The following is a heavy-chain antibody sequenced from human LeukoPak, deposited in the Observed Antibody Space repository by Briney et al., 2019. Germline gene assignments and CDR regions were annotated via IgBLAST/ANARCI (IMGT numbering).Heavy chain of an antibody. CDR2: INAGNGNT. CDR3: ARGHTCSSTSCYLGYYGMDV. Sequence: ASVKVSCKASGDTFTSYAMHWVRQAPGQRLEWMGWINAGNGNTKYSQKFQGRVTITRDTSASTAYMELSSLRSEDTAVYYCARGHTCSSTSCYLGYYGMDVWGQGTTVTVSS. V-gene: IGHV1-3*01. J-gene: IGHJ6*02. D-gene: IGHD2-2*01. CDR1: GDTFTSYA.